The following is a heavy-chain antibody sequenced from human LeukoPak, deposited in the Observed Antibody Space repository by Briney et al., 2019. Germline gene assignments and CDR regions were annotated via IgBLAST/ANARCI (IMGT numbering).Heavy chain of an antibody. Sequence: SQTLSLTCTVSGGSISSGDYYWSWIRQPPGKGLEWIGYVYYSGSTYYNPSLKSRVTISVDTSKNQFSLKLSSVTAADTAVYYCARGRYCSSTSCYPYYYYGMDVWGKGTTVTVSS. V-gene: IGHV4-30-4*01. J-gene: IGHJ6*04. CDR1: GGSISSGDYY. CDR2: VYYSGST. D-gene: IGHD2-2*01. CDR3: ARGRYCSSTSCYPYYYYGMDV.